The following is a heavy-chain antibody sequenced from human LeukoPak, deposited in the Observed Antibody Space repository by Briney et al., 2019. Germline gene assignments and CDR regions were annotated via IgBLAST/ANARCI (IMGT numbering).Heavy chain of an antibody. V-gene: IGHV1-69*01. CDR2: IIPIFGTA. CDR1: GGTFSSYA. J-gene: IGHJ5*02. D-gene: IGHD2-2*02. CDR3: AREGNTSPHFDP. Sequence: GASVKVSCKASGGTFSSYAISWVRQAPGQGLEWMGGIIPIFGTANYAQKFQGSVTITADESTSTAYMELSSLRSEDAAVYYCAREGNTSPHFDPWGQGTLVTVSS.